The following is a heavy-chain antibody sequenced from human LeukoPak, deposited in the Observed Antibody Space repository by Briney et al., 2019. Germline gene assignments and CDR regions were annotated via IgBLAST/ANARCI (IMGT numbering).Heavy chain of an antibody. CDR3: ARASYYGSEIDS. D-gene: IGHD3-10*01. CDR2: INPNSGGT. V-gene: IGHV1-2*06. J-gene: IGHJ4*02. Sequence: GASVKVSCKASGYTFTAYYMHWVRRAPGQGLEWMGRINPNSGGTNFPQKFQGRVTMTRDTSISTAYMELSRLRSDDTAVYYCARASYYGSEIDSWGQGTLVTVSS. CDR1: GYTFTAYY.